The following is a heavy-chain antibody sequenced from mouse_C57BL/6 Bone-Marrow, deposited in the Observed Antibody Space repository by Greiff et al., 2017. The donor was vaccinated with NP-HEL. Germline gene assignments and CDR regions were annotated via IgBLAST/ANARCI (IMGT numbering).Heavy chain of an antibody. D-gene: IGHD1-2*01. V-gene: IGHV1-64*01. Sequence: QVQLQQPGAELVKPGASVKLSCKASGYTFTSYWMHWVKQRPGQGLEWIGMIHPNSGSTNYNEKFKSKATLTVDKSSSTAYMQLSSLTSEDSAVYYCARDGMTTPAWFAYWGQGTLVTVSA. CDR1: GYTFTSYW. J-gene: IGHJ3*01. CDR2: IHPNSGST. CDR3: ARDGMTTPAWFAY.